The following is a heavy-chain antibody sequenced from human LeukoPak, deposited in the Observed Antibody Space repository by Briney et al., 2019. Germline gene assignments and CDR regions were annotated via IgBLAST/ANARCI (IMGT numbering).Heavy chain of an antibody. CDR1: GCILSRKW. CDR3: RSGLWV. CDR2: IKQDGSDK. Sequence: PGGSVRLSCAACGCILSRKWMSGLGQARGKGLEWLANIKQDGSDKYYVDSVKGRFTLSRDNAKNSLYLQMNSLRVEDTAVYYCRSGLWVWGKGTTVTVSS. J-gene: IGHJ6*04. D-gene: IGHD2-21*01. V-gene: IGHV3-7*01.